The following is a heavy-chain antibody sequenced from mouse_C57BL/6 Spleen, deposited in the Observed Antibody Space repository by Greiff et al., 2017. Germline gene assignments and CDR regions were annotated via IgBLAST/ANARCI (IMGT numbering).Heavy chain of an antibody. V-gene: IGHV5-4*03. CDR3: ARGTDTTVVAHFDY. Sequence: EVKLVESGGGLVKPGGSLKLSCAASGFTFSSYAMSWVRQTPEKRLEWVATISDGGSYTYYPDNVKGRFTISRDNAKNNLYLQMSHLKSEDTAMYYCARGTDTTVVAHFDYWGQGTTLTVSS. CDR2: ISDGGSYT. D-gene: IGHD1-1*01. CDR1: GFTFSSYA. J-gene: IGHJ2*01.